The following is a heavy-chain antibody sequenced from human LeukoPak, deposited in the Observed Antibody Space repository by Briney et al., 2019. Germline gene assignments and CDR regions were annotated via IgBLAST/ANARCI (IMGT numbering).Heavy chain of an antibody. V-gene: IGHV1-69*13. D-gene: IGHD3-22*01. Sequence: GASVTVSCTAYGGTFSMFTISWVRQAPGQGFEWMGGITPIFGTANFAQKFQGRVSITADGSTSTAFMELSSLRSEDTAVYYCAREWGLESSGYYYAYWGQGTLVTVSS. CDR1: GGTFSMFT. CDR2: ITPIFGTA. CDR3: AREWGLESSGYYYAY. J-gene: IGHJ4*02.